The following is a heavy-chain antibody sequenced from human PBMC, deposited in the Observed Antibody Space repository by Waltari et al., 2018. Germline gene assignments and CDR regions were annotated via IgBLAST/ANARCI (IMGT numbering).Heavy chain of an antibody. Sequence: QVQLQESGPGLVKPSETLSLTCAVSGYSISSGYYWGRIRQPPGKGLEWIGSIYHSGSTYYNPSLKSRVTISVDTSKNQFSLKLSSVTAADTAVYYCARQPVTTLWYFDYWGQGTLVTVSS. CDR1: GYSISSGYY. D-gene: IGHD4-17*01. CDR3: ARQPVTTLWYFDY. CDR2: IYHSGST. V-gene: IGHV4-38-2*01. J-gene: IGHJ4*02.